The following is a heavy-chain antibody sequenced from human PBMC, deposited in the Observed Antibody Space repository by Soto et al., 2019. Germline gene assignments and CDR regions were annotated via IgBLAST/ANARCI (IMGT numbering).Heavy chain of an antibody. CDR3: ARKVSGSTGRPDLWYFDL. D-gene: IGHD3-10*01. V-gene: IGHV3-23*01. CDR1: GFTFSGYA. CDR2: ISGGGDAT. J-gene: IGHJ2*01. Sequence: EVQLLDSGGGLVQPGGSLRLSCAASGFTFSGYALTWVRQAPGKGLEWVSAISGGGDATFYADSVKGRFTISRDNSKNTLYIRMNTLRAEDTAVYYWARKVSGSTGRPDLWYFDLWGRGTLVTVSS.